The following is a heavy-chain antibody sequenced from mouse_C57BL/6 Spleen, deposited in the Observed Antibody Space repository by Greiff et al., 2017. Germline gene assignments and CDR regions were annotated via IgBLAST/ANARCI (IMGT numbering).Heavy chain of an antibody. CDR3: ALDSSGYDYAMDD. J-gene: IGHJ4*01. CDR1: GYTFTSYW. D-gene: IGHD3-2*02. V-gene: IGHV1-55*01. Sequence: QVQLKQPGAELVKPGASVKMSCKASGYTFTSYWITWVKQRPGQGLEWIGDIYPGSGSTNYNEKFKSKATLTVDTSSSTAYMQLSSLTSEDSAVYYCALDSSGYDYAMDDWGQGTSVTVSS. CDR2: IYPGSGST.